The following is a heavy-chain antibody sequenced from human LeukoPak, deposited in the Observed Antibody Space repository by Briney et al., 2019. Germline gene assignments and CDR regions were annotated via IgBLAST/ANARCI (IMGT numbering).Heavy chain of an antibody. J-gene: IGHJ4*02. Sequence: SETLSLTCTVSGGSISSSSYYWGWIRQPPGRGLEWIGSIYYSGSTYYNPSLQSRVTISVDTSKNQISLKLSSVTAADTAVYYCAREIGDYYDSSGYRTYYFDYWGQGTLVTVSS. CDR2: IYYSGST. CDR3: AREIGDYYDSSGYRTYYFDY. V-gene: IGHV4-39*07. CDR1: GGSISSSSYY. D-gene: IGHD3-22*01.